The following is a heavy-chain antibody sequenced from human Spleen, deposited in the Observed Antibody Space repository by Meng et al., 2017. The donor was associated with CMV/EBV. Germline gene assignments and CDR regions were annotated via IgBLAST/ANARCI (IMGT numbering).Heavy chain of an antibody. J-gene: IGHJ3*02. CDR1: GYTFTGYY. CDR3: ARKDMYYYDNGGNTDAFDI. V-gene: IGHV1-2*02. CDR2: INPNSGGT. Sequence: ASVKVSCKASGYTFTGYYMHWVRQAPGQGLEWMGWINPNSGGTNYAQKFQGRVTMTRDTSTSTVYMELSSLRSEDTAMYYCARKDMYYYDNGGNTDAFDIWGHGTMVTVSS. D-gene: IGHD3-22*01.